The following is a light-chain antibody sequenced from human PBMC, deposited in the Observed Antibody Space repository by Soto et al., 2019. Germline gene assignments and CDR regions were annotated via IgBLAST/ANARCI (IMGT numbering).Light chain of an antibody. J-gene: IGKJ1*01. V-gene: IGKV3-11*01. Sequence: EIGLTQSPATLSLSPGERATLSCRASQSVSSYLAWYQQKSGQAPRLLIYDASNRATGIPARFSGSGSGTDFTLTISSLEAEDFAVYYCQQRRSWPRAFGQGTKVDI. CDR1: QSVSSY. CDR3: QQRRSWPRA. CDR2: DAS.